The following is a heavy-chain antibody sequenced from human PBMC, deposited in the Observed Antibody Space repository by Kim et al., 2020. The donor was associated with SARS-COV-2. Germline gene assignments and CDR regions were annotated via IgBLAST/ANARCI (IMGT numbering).Heavy chain of an antibody. Sequence: GGSLRLSCAASGFTFDDYAMHWVRQAPGKGLEWVSLISGDGGSTYYADSVKGRFTISRDNSKNSLYLQMNSLRTEDTALYYCAKDGYYYDSSGYYSVGIDYWGQGTLVTVSS. J-gene: IGHJ4*02. CDR1: GFTFDDYA. CDR2: ISGDGGST. CDR3: AKDGYYYDSSGYYSVGIDY. D-gene: IGHD3-22*01. V-gene: IGHV3-43*02.